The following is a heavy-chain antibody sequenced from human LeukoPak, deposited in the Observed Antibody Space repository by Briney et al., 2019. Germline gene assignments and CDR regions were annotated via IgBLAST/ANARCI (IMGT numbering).Heavy chain of an antibody. J-gene: IGHJ5*02. D-gene: IGHD6-13*01. CDR1: GYTFTSYG. CDR3: ARVVGSSSWDNWFDP. CDR2: ISAYNGNT. V-gene: IGHV1-18*01. Sequence: ASVKVSCKASGYTFTSYGISWVRQAPGQGLERMGWISAYNGNTNYAQKLQGRVTMTTDTSTSTDYMELRSLRSDDTAVYYCARVVGSSSWDNWFDPWGQGTLVTVSS.